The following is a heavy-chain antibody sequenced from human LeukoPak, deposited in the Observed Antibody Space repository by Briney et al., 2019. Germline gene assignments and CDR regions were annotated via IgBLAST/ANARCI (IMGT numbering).Heavy chain of an antibody. J-gene: IGHJ4*02. V-gene: IGHV1-2*02. CDR2: ISPNNGDT. Sequence: EASVKVSCKASGYSFTGYYIHWVRQAPGQGLDWMGWISPNNGDTKYAQNFRGRVTMTRDTSITTAYMEMSTLTSDDTAMYYCARGSSLTGNRVPSDYWGQGTLVTVS. CDR3: ARGSSLTGNRVPSDY. CDR1: GYSFTGYY. D-gene: IGHD1-20*01.